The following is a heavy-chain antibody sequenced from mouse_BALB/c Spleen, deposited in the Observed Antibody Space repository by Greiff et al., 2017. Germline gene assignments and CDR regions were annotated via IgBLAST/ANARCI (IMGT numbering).Heavy chain of an antibody. CDR2: IDPANGNT. CDR1: GFNIKDTY. Sequence: VQLKQSGAELVKPGASVKLSCTASGFNIKDTYMHWVKQRPEQGLEWIGRIDPANGNTKYDPKFQGKAPITADTSSNTAYLQLSSLTSEDTAVYYCASTMSTAWFAYWGQGTLVTVSA. J-gene: IGHJ3*01. V-gene: IGHV14-3*02. CDR3: ASTMSTAWFAY. D-gene: IGHD2-4*01.